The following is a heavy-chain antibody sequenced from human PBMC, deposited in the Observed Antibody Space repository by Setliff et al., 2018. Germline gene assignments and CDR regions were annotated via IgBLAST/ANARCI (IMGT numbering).Heavy chain of an antibody. CDR1: GGSISSSSYY. V-gene: IGHV4-39*01. D-gene: IGHD6-19*01. CDR2: IYYSGST. CDR3: ARFSGSGWSYFDY. J-gene: IGHJ4*02. Sequence: SETLSLTCTVSGGSISSSSYYWGWIRQPPGKGLEWIGSIYYSGSTYYNPSLKSRVTISVDTSKNQFSLKPSSVTAADTAVYYCARFSGSGWSYFDYWGQGTLVTVSS.